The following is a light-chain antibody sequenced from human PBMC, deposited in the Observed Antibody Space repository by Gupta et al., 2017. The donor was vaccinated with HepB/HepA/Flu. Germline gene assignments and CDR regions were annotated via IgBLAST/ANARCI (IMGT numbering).Light chain of an antibody. V-gene: IGLV4-60*03. CDR3: ETWDTKV. J-gene: IGLJ2*01. Sequence: PVLPQSSSASASLGSTVKLTCTLSSGNSSYLIAWHQQQPGKAPRYSMKVEGSGNYNKGSGVPARFSASSSGADRHLAISDVESEDEDDYYCETWDTKVFGGGTKVTVL. CDR2: VEGSGNY. CDR1: SGNSSYL.